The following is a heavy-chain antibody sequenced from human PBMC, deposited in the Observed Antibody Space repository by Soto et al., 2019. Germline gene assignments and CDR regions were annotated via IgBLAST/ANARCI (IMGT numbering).Heavy chain of an antibody. J-gene: IGHJ6*02. D-gene: IGHD6-13*01. V-gene: IGHV1-2*02. CDR2: INPNSGGT. CDR1: GYTFTSYG. Sequence: ASVKVSCKASGYTFTSYGIHWVRQAPGQGLEWMGWINPNSGGTNYAQKFQGRVTMTRDTSMSTAYMELSRLRADDTAVYYCARVKSSSFSAVRYYGMDVWGQGTTVTVSS. CDR3: ARVKSSSFSAVRYYGMDV.